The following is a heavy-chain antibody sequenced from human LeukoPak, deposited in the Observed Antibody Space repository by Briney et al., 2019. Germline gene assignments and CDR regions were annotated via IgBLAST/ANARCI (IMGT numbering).Heavy chain of an antibody. CDR2: INHRGST. V-gene: IGHV4-34*01. CDR3: ARSAITATTRSRRYYYYGMDV. CDR1: GGPFSTFY. J-gene: IGHJ6*02. D-gene: IGHD1-7*01. Sequence: SETLSLTCAVHGGPFSTFYWTWIRQPPGKGLEWIGEINHRGSTNYNPSLKSRVTIAVDTSKNQISLKLRSVTAADTAVYYCARSAITATTRSRRYYYYGMDVWGLGTTVTVSS.